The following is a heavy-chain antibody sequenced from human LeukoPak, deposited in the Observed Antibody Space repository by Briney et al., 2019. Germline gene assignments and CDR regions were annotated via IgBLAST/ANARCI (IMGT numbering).Heavy chain of an antibody. CDR2: IRYDGSNK. Sequence: PGGSLRLSCAASGFTFSSYGMHWVRQAPGKGLEWVAFIRYDGSNKYYADSVKGRFTISRDNAKNSLYLQMNSLRAEDTAVYYCARAYARSSGSIPVDYWGQGTLVTVSS. CDR1: GFTFSSYG. J-gene: IGHJ4*02. D-gene: IGHD6-19*01. V-gene: IGHV3-30*02. CDR3: ARAYARSSGSIPVDY.